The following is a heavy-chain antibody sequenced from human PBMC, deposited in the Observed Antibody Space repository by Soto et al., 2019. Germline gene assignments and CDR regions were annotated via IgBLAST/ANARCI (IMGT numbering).Heavy chain of an antibody. J-gene: IGHJ4*02. CDR2: INPNSGGT. CDR1: GYTFTAYY. V-gene: IGHV1-2*02. Sequence: GASVKVSCKASGYTFTAYYMHWVRQAPGQGLEWMGWINPNSGGTNYAQKFQGRVTMTRDTSISTAYMELSRLRSDDTAVYYCATGVTTRGRCFDYWGQGTLVTVSS. D-gene: IGHD4-4*01. CDR3: ATGVTTRGRCFDY.